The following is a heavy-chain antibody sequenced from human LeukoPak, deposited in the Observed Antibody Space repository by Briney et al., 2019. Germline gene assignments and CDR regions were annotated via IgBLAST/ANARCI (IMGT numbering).Heavy chain of an antibody. Sequence: PGGSLRLSCAASGSTFSSYWMHWVRQAPGKGLVWVSRINSDGSTTTYADSVTGRFTISRDNAKNTQYLQMNSLRAEDTAVYYCARVSGSGSYPHWGQGTLVTVSS. CDR1: GSTFSSYW. V-gene: IGHV3-74*01. CDR3: ARVSGSGSYPH. J-gene: IGHJ4*02. D-gene: IGHD3-10*01. CDR2: INSDGSTT.